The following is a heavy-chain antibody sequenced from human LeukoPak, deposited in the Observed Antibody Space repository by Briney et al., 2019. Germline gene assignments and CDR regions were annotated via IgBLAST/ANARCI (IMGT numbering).Heavy chain of an antibody. V-gene: IGHV3-48*01. J-gene: IGHJ4*02. CDR2: ISSSSSTI. D-gene: IGHD3-3*01. Sequence: GGFLRLSCAASGFTFSSYSMNWVRQAPGKGLEWVSYISSSSSTIYYADSVKGRFTISRDNAKNSLYLQMNSLRAEDTAVYYCARDFWSGYLDYWGQGTLVTVSS. CDR1: GFTFSSYS. CDR3: ARDFWSGYLDY.